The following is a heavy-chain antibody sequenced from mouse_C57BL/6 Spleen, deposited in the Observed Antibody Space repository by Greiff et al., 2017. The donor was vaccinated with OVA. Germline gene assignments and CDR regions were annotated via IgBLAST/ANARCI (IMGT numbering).Heavy chain of an antibody. CDR1: GFTFSNYW. CDR3: TANWDGFAY. V-gene: IGHV6-3*01. J-gene: IGHJ3*01. CDR2: LRLKSDNYAT. Sequence: EVKLEESGGGLVQPGGSMKLSCVASGFTFSNYWMNWVRQSPEKGLEWVAQLRLKSDNYATNYAESVKGRFNISRDDSKSSVYLQMNNLRAEDTGIYYCTANWDGFAYWGQGTLVTVSA. D-gene: IGHD4-1*01.